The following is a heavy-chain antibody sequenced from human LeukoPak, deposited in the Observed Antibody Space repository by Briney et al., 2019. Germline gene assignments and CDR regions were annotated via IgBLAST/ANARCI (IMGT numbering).Heavy chain of an antibody. J-gene: IGHJ5*02. CDR2: MNPNSGNT. V-gene: IGHV1-8*03. CDR3: ARGRITMVRGAQGFDP. D-gene: IGHD3-10*01. CDR1: GYTFTSYD. Sequence: GASVKVSCKASGYTFTSYDINWVRQATGQGLEWMGWMNPNSGNTGYAQKFQGRVTITRNSSISTAYMELSSLRSEDTAVYYCARGRITMVRGAQGFDPWGQGTLVTVSS.